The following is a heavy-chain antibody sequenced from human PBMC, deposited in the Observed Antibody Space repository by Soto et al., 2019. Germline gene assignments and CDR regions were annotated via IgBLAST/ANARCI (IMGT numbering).Heavy chain of an antibody. V-gene: IGHV3-9*01. D-gene: IGHD6-19*01. Sequence: PGGSLRVSCAASGFTFDDYAMPWVRQAPGRGLDWVSGISWNSGSIGYADSVKGRFTISRDNAKNSLYLQMTSLRAEDTALYYCAKGLFYSVAGPSFFDYWGQGTLVTVSS. CDR3: AKGLFYSVAGPSFFDY. J-gene: IGHJ4*02. CDR1: GFTFDDYA. CDR2: ISWNSGSI.